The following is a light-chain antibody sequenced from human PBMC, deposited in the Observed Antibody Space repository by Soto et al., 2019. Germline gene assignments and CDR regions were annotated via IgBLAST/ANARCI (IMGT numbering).Light chain of an antibody. V-gene: IGKV3-11*01. CDR3: QQRTNWPSFT. CDR1: QSVGSY. Sequence: EVVLTQSPSTLSLSPGERATLSCRASQSVGSYLAWYQQKPGQAPRLLIYDASNRATGIPARFSGSGSGTDFTLTISSLEPEDFAVYYCQQRTNWPSFTFGPGTKVDNK. CDR2: DAS. J-gene: IGKJ3*01.